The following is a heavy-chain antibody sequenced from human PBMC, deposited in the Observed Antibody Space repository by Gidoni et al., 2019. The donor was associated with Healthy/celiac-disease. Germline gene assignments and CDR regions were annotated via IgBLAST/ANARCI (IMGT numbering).Heavy chain of an antibody. Sequence: EVQLVESGGGVVRPGGSFILPCAPSGFSFVDYGISWVRQAPRKGLEWVSGINWNGGSTGDADSVKGRFTISRDNAKNSLYLQMNSLRAEDTALYHCARIPSPNSASPMDVWGQGTTVTVSS. CDR2: INWNGGST. D-gene: IGHD7-27*01. V-gene: IGHV3-20*01. CDR1: GFSFVDYG. CDR3: ARIPSPNSASPMDV. J-gene: IGHJ6*02.